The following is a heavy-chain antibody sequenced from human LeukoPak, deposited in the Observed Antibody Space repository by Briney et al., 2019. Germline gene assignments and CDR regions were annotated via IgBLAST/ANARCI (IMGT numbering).Heavy chain of an antibody. CDR3: AREGEWELSERPFDP. Sequence: PSETLSLTCTVSGYSIGSGYYWGCIRQPPGKGLEWIGSIYHSGSTYYNPSLKSRVTISVDTSKNQFSLKLSSVTAADTAVYYCAREGEWELSERPFDPWGQGTLVTVSS. D-gene: IGHD1-26*01. J-gene: IGHJ5*02. CDR1: GYSIGSGYY. CDR2: IYHSGST. V-gene: IGHV4-38-2*02.